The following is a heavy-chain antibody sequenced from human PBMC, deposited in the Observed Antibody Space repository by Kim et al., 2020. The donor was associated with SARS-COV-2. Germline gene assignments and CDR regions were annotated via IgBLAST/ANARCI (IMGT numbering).Heavy chain of an antibody. V-gene: IGHV1-3*01. Sequence: FQGRVTITRDTSASTAYMELSSLRSEDTAVYYCARDRRKVATTGGNWFDPWGQGTLVTVSS. CDR3: ARDRRKVATTGGNWFDP. J-gene: IGHJ5*02. D-gene: IGHD5-12*01.